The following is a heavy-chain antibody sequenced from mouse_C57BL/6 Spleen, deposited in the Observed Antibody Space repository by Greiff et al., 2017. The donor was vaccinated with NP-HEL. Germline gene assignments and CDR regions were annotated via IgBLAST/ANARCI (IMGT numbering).Heavy chain of an antibody. CDR1: GFTFSDYG. CDR2: ISSGSSTI. J-gene: IGHJ4*01. D-gene: IGHD2-2*01. V-gene: IGHV5-17*01. CDR3: ARSMVTRAMDY. Sequence: EVQRVESGGGLVKPGGSLKLSCAASGFTFSDYGMHWVRQAPEKGLEWVAYISSGSSTIYYADTVKGRFTISRDNAKNTLFLQMTSLRSEDTAMYYCARSMVTRAMDYWGQGTSVTVSS.